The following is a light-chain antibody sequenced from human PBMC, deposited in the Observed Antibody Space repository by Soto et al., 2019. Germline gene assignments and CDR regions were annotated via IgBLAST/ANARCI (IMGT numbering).Light chain of an antibody. J-gene: IGLJ2*01. Sequence: QSVLTQPPSASGTPGQRVTISCSGSSSNIGTNTVNWYQQLPGTAPKLLIYSGNQRPSGVPDRFSGSRSGTSASLAISGLQSEDEADYYCATWDDSLNGLFGGGTKVTVL. V-gene: IGLV1-44*01. CDR3: ATWDDSLNGL. CDR2: SGN. CDR1: SSNIGTNT.